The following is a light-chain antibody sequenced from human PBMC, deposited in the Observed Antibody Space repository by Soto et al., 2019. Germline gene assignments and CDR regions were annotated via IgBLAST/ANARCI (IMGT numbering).Light chain of an antibody. V-gene: IGKV3D-20*01. CDR3: QQYGSSAYA. CDR2: DAS. Sequence: DIGMTQSPSTLSLSPGDRATLSCRASQSVSSYYLAWYQQKPGVPPRLLIYDASSKATGIPARFSGSGCATAFTTTISRLEPAEFAVYYWQQYGSSAYAFGRGTKLEIK. J-gene: IGKJ2*01. CDR1: QSVSSYY.